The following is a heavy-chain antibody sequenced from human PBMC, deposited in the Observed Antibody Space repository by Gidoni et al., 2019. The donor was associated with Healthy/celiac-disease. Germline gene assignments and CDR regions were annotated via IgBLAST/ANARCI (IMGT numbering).Heavy chain of an antibody. J-gene: IGHJ4*02. CDR2: ISSSSSYI. CDR3: ALSRGYCSGGSCYSEGYFDY. V-gene: IGHV3-21*01. D-gene: IGHD2-15*01. Sequence: EVQLVESGGGLVKPGGSLRPSCAASGFTFSSHSLHWVRQAPGKGLEWVSSISSSSSYIYYADSVKGRFTISRDNAKNSLYLQMNSLRAEDTAVYYCALSRGYCSGGSCYSEGYFDYWGQGTLVTVSS. CDR1: GFTFSSHS.